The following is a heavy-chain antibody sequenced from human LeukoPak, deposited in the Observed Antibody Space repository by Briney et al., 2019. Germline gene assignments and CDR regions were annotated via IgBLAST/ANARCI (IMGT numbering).Heavy chain of an antibody. CDR2: SNPSSGGT. D-gene: IGHD3-16*01. CDR1: GYTFTGYY. V-gene: IGHV1-2*02. Sequence: ASVKVSCKASGYTFTGYYIHWVRQAHGQRLEWMGWSNPSSGGTDYGQNFRGRLTMTRDTRISTAYMALSRLRSDDTAVYYCARDFFMVTFGGVFNVAFDIWAKGQWSPSLQ. J-gene: IGHJ3*02. CDR3: ARDFFMVTFGGVFNVAFDI.